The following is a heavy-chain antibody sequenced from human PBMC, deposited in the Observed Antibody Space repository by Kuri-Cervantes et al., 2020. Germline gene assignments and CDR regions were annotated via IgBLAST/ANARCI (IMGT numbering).Heavy chain of an antibody. V-gene: IGHV4-31*03. J-gene: IGHJ4*02. D-gene: IGHD6-19*01. CDR2: IYYSGST. CDR3: ARLYRSGWYYFDY. Sequence: LRLSCTVSGGSISSGGYYWSWIRQHPGKGLEWIGYIYYSGSTYYNPSLKSRVTISVDTSKTQFSLKLSSVTAADTAIYYCARLYRSGWYYFDYWGQGTLVTVSS. CDR1: GGSISSGGYY.